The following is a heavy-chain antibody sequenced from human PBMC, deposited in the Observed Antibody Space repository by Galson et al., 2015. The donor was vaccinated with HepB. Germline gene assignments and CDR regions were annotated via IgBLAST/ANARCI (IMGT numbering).Heavy chain of an antibody. V-gene: IGHV1-3*01. CDR2: INAGNGNT. CDR1: GYTFTSYA. J-gene: IGHJ6*03. Sequence: SVKVSCKASGYTFTSYAMHWVRQAPGQRLEWMGWINAGNGNTKYSQKFQGRVTITRDTSASTAYMELSSLRSEDTAVYYCASTGPRWGSSRYYYYYYMDVWGKGTTVTVSS. CDR3: ASTGPRWGSSRYYYYYYMDV. D-gene: IGHD6-13*01.